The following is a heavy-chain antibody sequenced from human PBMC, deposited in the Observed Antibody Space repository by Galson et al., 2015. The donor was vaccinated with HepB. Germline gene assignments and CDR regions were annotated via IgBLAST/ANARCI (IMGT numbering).Heavy chain of an antibody. CDR2: IDPSDSYT. J-gene: IGHJ6*03. CDR1: GYSFTSYW. D-gene: IGHD6-13*01. Sequence: QSGAEVKKPGESLRISCKGSGYSFTSYWISWVRQMPGKGLEWMGRIDPSDSYTNYSPSFQGHVTISADKSISTAYLQWSSLKASDTAMYYCARRVAAAGPYYYYYYMDVWGKGTTVTVSS. V-gene: IGHV5-10-1*01. CDR3: ARRVAAAGPYYYYYYMDV.